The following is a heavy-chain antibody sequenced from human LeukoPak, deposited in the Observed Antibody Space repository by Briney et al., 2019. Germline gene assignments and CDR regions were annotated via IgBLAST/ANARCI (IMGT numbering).Heavy chain of an antibody. Sequence: GASVKVSCKASGGTFSSYAISWVRQAPGQGLEWMGWISAYNGNTNYAQKLQGRVTMTTDTSTSTAYMELRSLRSDDTAVYYCARDRRYSGYDYYYGMDVWGQGTTATVSS. CDR1: GGTFSSYA. CDR3: ARDRRYSGYDYYYGMDV. V-gene: IGHV1-18*01. CDR2: ISAYNGNT. D-gene: IGHD5-12*01. J-gene: IGHJ6*02.